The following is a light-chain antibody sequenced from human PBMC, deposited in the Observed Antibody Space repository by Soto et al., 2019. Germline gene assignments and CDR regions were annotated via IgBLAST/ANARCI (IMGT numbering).Light chain of an antibody. CDR3: QHYNSYSEA. Sequence: DIQMTQSPSTLSAPVGDRVTITCRASQSISSWLAWYQQKPGKAPKLLIYKASTLKSGVPSRFSGSGSGTEFTLTISSLQPDDFATYYCQHYNSYSEAFGQGTKVELK. J-gene: IGKJ1*01. CDR2: KAS. CDR1: QSISSW. V-gene: IGKV1-5*03.